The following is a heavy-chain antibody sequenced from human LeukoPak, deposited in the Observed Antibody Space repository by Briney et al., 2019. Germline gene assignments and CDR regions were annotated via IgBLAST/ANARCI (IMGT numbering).Heavy chain of an antibody. D-gene: IGHD6-19*01. V-gene: IGHV3-30*04. CDR2: ISYDGSKK. CDR3: ARDSSGWYSKSGVDY. CDR1: GFTFSSYA. Sequence: PGRSLRLSCAASGFTFSSYAMHWVRQAPGKGLEWVAVISYDGSKKYYTDSVKGRFTISRDNSKNTLYLQMNSLRAEDTAVYYCARDSSGWYSKSGVDYWGQGTLVTVSS. J-gene: IGHJ4*02.